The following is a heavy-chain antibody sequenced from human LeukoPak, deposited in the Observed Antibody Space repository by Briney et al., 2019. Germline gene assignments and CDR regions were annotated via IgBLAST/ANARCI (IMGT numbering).Heavy chain of an antibody. V-gene: IGHV4-34*01. D-gene: IGHD2-2*01. J-gene: IGHJ3*02. CDR1: GGSFSDYY. Sequence: TSETLSLTCAVYGGSFSDYYWSWIRQPPGKGLEWIGEVEHSGSTNYNPSLKSRVTISEDTSKNQFSLKLSSVTAADTAVYYCARDHCSSISCHSGAFDIWGQGTMVTVSS. CDR2: VEHSGST. CDR3: ARDHCSSISCHSGAFDI.